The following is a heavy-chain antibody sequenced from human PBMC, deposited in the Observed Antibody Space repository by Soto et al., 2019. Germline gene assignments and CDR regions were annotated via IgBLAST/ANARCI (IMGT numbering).Heavy chain of an antibody. CDR1: GDSVSSTSAA. CDR3: ARGHFGYFYY. J-gene: IGHJ4*02. CDR2: TYYRSKWSK. Sequence: SQTLSLTCAISGDSVSSTSAAWNWIRQSPSRGLEWLGRTYYRSKWSKDYALSVKSRISITPDTSKNQFSLQLNSVTPEDTAIYYCARGHFGYFYYWXQGTLVTVSS. V-gene: IGHV6-1*01. D-gene: IGHD3-3*01.